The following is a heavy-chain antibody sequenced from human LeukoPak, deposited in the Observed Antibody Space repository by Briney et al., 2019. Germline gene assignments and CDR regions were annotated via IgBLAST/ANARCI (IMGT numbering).Heavy chain of an antibody. CDR1: GYSFSSYW. D-gene: IGHD3-10*01. CDR2: IYPGDSDT. J-gene: IGHJ4*02. V-gene: IGHV5-51*01. CDR3: ARQGFYGSGNRPFDY. Sequence: GESLKISCKGSGYSFSSYWIGWVRQMPGKGLDWIEIIYPGDSDTRYSPSFQGQVTISADKSISTAYLQWSSLQPSDTAMYYCARQGFYGSGNRPFDYWGQGTLVTVSS.